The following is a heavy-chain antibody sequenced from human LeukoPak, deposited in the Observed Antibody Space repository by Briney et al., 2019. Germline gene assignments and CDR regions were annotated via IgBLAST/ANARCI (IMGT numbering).Heavy chain of an antibody. CDR3: ARGKYYYDSNTSYRYFDP. D-gene: IGHD3-22*01. V-gene: IGHV4-4*07. CDR2: IYTTGNA. J-gene: IGHJ5*02. Sequence: PSETLSLTCTVSGGSISSYYWNWIRQPAGKGLEWIGRIYTTGNANYNPSLKSRVTMSIDTSKKQFSLSLSSVTAADTAVYYCARGKYYYDSNTSYRYFDPWGQGNLVTVSS. CDR1: GGSISSYY.